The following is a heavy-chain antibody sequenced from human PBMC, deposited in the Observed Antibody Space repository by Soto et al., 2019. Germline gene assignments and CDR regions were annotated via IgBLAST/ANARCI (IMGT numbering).Heavy chain of an antibody. D-gene: IGHD6-19*01. J-gene: IGHJ4*02. CDR1: GFTFSSYA. Sequence: QVQLVESGGGVVQPGRSLRLSCAASGFTFSSYAMHWVRQAPGKGLEWVAVISYDGSNKYYADSVKGRFTISRDNSKNTLYLQMNSLRAEDTAVYYCARVLPAVAGTGFDYWGQGTLVTVSS. CDR3: ARVLPAVAGTGFDY. V-gene: IGHV3-30-3*01. CDR2: ISYDGSNK.